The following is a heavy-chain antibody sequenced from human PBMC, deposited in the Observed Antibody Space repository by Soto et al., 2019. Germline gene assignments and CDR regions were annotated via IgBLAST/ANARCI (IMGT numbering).Heavy chain of an antibody. J-gene: IGHJ4*02. CDR3: ATIPKPSYYDTRPPYFFDY. CDR1: GGTFSTYA. V-gene: IGHV1-69*01. Sequence: QVQLVQSGAEVKKPGSSVKASCKASGGTFSTYAFSWVRQAPGQGLEWMGGIIPIFGTTNYAQKFQGRVTITADESTSTAYRARSSLRSEDTAVYYCATIPKPSYYDTRPPYFFDYWGQGTLVTVSS. CDR2: IIPIFGTT. D-gene: IGHD3-22*01.